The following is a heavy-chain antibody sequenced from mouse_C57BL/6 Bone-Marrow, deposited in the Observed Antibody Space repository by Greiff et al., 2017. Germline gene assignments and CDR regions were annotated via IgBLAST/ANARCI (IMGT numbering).Heavy chain of an antibody. J-gene: IGHJ2*01. CDR3: AIFYFDY. CDR1: GYPFTSSW. V-gene: IGHV1-7*01. Sequence: VKLQQSGAELAKPGASVKLSCKASGYPFTSSWLHWVKQRPGQGLEWIGYINPSSGYTKYNQKFKDKATLTADKSSSTAYMQLSSLTYEDSAVYSCAIFYFDYWGQGTTLTVSS. CDR2: INPSSGYT.